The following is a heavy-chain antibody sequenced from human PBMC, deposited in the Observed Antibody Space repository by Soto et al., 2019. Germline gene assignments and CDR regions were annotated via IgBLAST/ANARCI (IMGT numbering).Heavy chain of an antibody. V-gene: IGHV4-59*01. D-gene: IGHD3-10*01. CDR1: GGSISSYY. CDR3: ARALAYYYGSGTFYYYGMDV. Sequence: QVQLQESGPGLVKPSETLSLTCTVSGGSISSYYWSWIRQPPGKGLEWIGYIYYSGSTNYNPSLMRRATTSFDTSKNQFSLKLSYVTAADTAVYYCARALAYYYGSGTFYYYGMDVWGQGTTVTVSS. CDR2: IYYSGST. J-gene: IGHJ6*02.